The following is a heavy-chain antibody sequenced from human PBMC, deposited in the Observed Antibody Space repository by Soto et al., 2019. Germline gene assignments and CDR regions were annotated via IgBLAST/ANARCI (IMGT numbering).Heavy chain of an antibody. CDR3: ARDGKGNFWRGYPQPWFAP. Sequence: ASVKVSCKASGYTFTSYYMHWVRQAPGQGLEWMGTINPNSGSTSYAQKFQGRVTITRDTSTSTVYMKLSSLRSEDTAVYYCARDGKGNFWRGYPQPWFAPGGQGTLVTVSS. CDR1: GYTFTSYY. CDR2: INPNSGST. J-gene: IGHJ5*02. D-gene: IGHD3-3*01. V-gene: IGHV1-46*03.